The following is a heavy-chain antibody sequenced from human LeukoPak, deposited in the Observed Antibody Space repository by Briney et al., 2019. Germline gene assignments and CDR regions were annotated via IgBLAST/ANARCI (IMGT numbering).Heavy chain of an antibody. J-gene: IGHJ4*02. CDR2: IYYSGST. CDR3: ARDRTYFDY. Sequence: KASETLSLTCTVSGGSISSSSYYWGWIRQPPGKGLEWIGSIYYSGSTYYNPSLKSRVTISADTSKNQFSLKLSSVTAADTAVYYCARDRTYFDYWGQGTLVTASS. V-gene: IGHV4-39*07. CDR1: GGSISSSSYY.